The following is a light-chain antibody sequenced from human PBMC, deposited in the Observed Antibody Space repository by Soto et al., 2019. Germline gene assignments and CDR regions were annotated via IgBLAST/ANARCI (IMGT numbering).Light chain of an antibody. J-gene: IGLJ2*01. V-gene: IGLV1-44*01. CDR2: ADD. CDR1: SSNIGSNT. Sequence: QSVLTQPPSASGTPGQRVTISCSGGSSNIGSNTVNWYRQLPGTAPKVLLYADDQRPSGVPGRFSGSKSGTSASLAISGLQSDDEADHFCSAWDDSLSGPVFDGGTKLTVL. CDR3: SAWDDSLSGPV.